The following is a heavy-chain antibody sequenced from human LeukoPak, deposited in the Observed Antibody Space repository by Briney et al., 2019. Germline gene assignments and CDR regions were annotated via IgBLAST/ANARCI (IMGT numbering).Heavy chain of an antibody. D-gene: IGHD5-18*01. Sequence: GGSLRLSCAASGFTFSSYWMSWVRQAPGKGLEWVANIKQDGSEKYYVDSVKGRFTISRDNAKNSLYLQMNSLRAEDTALYYCARDATTQVGYVYMDVWGKGTTVTISS. J-gene: IGHJ6*03. CDR2: IKQDGSEK. CDR3: ARDATTQVGYVYMDV. V-gene: IGHV3-7*01. CDR1: GFTFSSYW.